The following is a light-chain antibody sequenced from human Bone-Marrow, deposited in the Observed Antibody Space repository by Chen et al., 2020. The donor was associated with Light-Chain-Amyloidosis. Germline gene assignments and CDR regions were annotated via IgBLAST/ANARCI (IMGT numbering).Light chain of an antibody. Sequence: DIQMTQSPSPVPAPVGDRVTITCRPSQGVSGRLAWFQQKPGKAPKLLIFSASTLHSGAPSRFSGSGSGTDFTLTISSLQPEDFATYYCQQANSFPLTFGGGTTVEIK. CDR3: QQANSFPLT. CDR2: SAS. V-gene: IGKV1-12*01. CDR1: QGVSGR. J-gene: IGKJ4*01.